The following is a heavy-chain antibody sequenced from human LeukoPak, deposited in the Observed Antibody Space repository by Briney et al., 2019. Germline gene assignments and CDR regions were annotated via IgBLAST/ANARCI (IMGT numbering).Heavy chain of an antibody. CDR2: ISFDGAIE. J-gene: IGHJ4*02. V-gene: IGHV3-30*18. Sequence: GGSPRLSCVASGFIFNTHGMHWVRQAPGKGLEWVAFISFDGAIEDYVDSVKGRFTISRDNSKDMLYLQMDSLRAVDTAVYYCAKDRGSYVLDSWGQGSLVIVSA. CDR1: GFIFNTHG. D-gene: IGHD1-26*01. CDR3: AKDRGSYVLDS.